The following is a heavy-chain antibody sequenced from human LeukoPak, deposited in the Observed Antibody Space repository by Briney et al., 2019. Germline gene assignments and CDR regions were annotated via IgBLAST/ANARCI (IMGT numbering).Heavy chain of an antibody. CDR1: RFTFSGSA. J-gene: IGHJ4*02. V-gene: IGHV3-73*01. D-gene: IGHD3-10*01. CDR3: TTIASSGY. Sequence: GVSVRLSCAASRFTFSGSAMLWVRQASGKGREGVGRIRSKANSYATAYAASVKGRFTISRDDSKNTAYLQMNSLKTEDTAVYYCTTIASSGYWGQGTLVTVSS. CDR2: IRSKANSYAT.